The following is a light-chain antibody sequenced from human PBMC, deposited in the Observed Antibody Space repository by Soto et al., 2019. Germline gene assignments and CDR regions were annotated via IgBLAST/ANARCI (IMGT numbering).Light chain of an antibody. V-gene: IGKV3-15*01. CDR3: QQYNNWPPST. Sequence: EIVMTQSPSTLSVSPGERATLSCRASQSVNSNLDWYQQKPGQAPRLLIYGASTRATGIPARFSGSGSGTEFTLTISSRQSEDVAVYYCQQYNNWPPSTFGQGTKLEIK. J-gene: IGKJ2*01. CDR2: GAS. CDR1: QSVNSN.